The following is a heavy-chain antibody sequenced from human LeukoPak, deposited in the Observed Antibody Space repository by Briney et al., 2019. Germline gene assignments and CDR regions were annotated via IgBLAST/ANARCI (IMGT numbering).Heavy chain of an antibody. Sequence: PGGSLRLSCAASGFIFRSYSMNWVRQAPGKGLEWVSSVSSSSSYIYYADSVKGRFTISRDNAKNSLYLQMNSLRAEDTAVYYCARDNRLGEFGLAYYYYGMDVWGQGTTVTVSS. J-gene: IGHJ6*02. V-gene: IGHV3-21*01. CDR2: VSSSSSYI. CDR1: GFIFRSYS. CDR3: ARDNRLGEFGLAYYYYGMDV. D-gene: IGHD3-10*01.